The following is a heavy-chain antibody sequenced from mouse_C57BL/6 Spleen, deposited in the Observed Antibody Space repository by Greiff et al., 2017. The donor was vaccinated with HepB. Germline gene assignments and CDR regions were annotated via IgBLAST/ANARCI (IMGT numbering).Heavy chain of an antibody. J-gene: IGHJ2*01. CDR3: ARDGFITTVVAHDY. CDR1: GYSFTDYN. V-gene: IGHV1-39*01. CDR2: INPNYGTT. Sequence: EVQLQESGPELVKPGASVKISCKASGYSFTDYNMNWVKQSNGKSLEWIGVINPNYGTTSYNQKFKGKATLTVDQSSSTAYMQLKSLTSEDSAVYYCARDGFITTVVAHDYWGQGTTLTVSS. D-gene: IGHD1-1*01.